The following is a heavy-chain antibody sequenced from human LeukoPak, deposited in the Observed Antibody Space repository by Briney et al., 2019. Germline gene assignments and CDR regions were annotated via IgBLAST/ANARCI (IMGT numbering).Heavy chain of an antibody. D-gene: IGHD7-27*01. CDR2: IDPSDSYT. CDR1: RYSFTSYW. Sequence: GESLKISCQGSRYSFTSYWINWVRQMPGKGLEWMGRIDPSDSYTNYSPSFQGHVTISADKSINTAYLQWSSLKASNTAIYYCATESPTGELDHWGQGTLVTVSS. CDR3: ATESPTGELDH. J-gene: IGHJ4*02. V-gene: IGHV5-10-1*01.